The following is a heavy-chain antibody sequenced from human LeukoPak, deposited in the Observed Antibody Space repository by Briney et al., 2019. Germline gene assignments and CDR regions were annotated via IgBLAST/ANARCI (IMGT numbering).Heavy chain of an antibody. CDR3: AKYCSSTSCYIYAFDI. V-gene: IGHV3-23*01. CDR2: ISCSGGST. CDR1: GFTFSSYA. D-gene: IGHD2-2*02. J-gene: IGHJ3*02. Sequence: PGGSLRLSCAASGFTFSSYAMSWVRQAPGKGLEWVSAISCSGGSTYYADSVKGRLTISRDNSKNTLYLQMNSLRAEDTAVYYCAKYCSSTSCYIYAFDIWGQGTMVTVSS.